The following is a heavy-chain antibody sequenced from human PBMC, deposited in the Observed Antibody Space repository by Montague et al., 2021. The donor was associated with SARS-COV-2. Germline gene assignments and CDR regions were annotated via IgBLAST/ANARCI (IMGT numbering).Heavy chain of an antibody. CDR1: GGSISSYY. CDR3: ARGGERSLPERLLDY. V-gene: IGHV4-59*01. Sequence: SETLSLTCTVSGGSISSYYWSWIRQPPGKGLEWIGYIYYSGSTNYNPSLKSRVTISVDTSKNQFSLKLSSVTAADTAVYYCARGGERSLPERLLDYWGQGTLVTVSS. CDR2: IYYSGST. J-gene: IGHJ4*02. D-gene: IGHD3-16*01.